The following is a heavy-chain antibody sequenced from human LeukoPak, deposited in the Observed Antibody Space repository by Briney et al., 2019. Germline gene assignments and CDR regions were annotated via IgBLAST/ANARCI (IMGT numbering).Heavy chain of an antibody. Sequence: GGSLRLSCAASGFTFISYWMSWVRQAPGRGLEWVANIKQDGSEKYYVDSVKGRFPISRDNAKNSLYLQMNSLRAEDTAVYYCARADSSIAARLSRSSIFNYYYSMDVWGKGTTVTVSS. D-gene: IGHD6-6*01. CDR3: ARADSSIAARLSRSSIFNYYYSMDV. CDR1: GFTFISYW. V-gene: IGHV3-7*01. J-gene: IGHJ6*03. CDR2: IKQDGSEK.